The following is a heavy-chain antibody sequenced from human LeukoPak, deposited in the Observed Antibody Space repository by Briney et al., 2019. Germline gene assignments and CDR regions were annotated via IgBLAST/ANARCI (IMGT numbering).Heavy chain of an antibody. V-gene: IGHV4-39*07. CDR2: INHSGST. Sequence: PSETLSLTCTVSGGSISSSSYYWGWIRQPPGKGLEWIGKINHSGSTNYNPSLKGRVTISVDTSKNQFSLKLSSVTAADTAVYYCARGLFVRAVAGKARFDPWGQGTLVTVSS. CDR1: GGSISSSSYY. CDR3: ARGLFVRAVAGKARFDP. J-gene: IGHJ5*02. D-gene: IGHD6-19*01.